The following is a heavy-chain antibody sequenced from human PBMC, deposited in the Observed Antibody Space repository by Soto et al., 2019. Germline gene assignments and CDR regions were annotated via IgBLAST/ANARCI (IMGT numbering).Heavy chain of an antibody. D-gene: IGHD1-26*01. CDR2: ISAHNGNT. Sequence: QVHLVQSGAEVKKPGASVKVSCKASGYTFTSYGITWVRQAPGQGLEWMGWISAHNGNTDYAQKLQGRVIVTRDTSTSTAXXXXXXXXXXXXXXXXCARGRYGDYWGQGALVTVSS. CDR1: GYTFTSYG. CDR3: ARGRYGDY. J-gene: IGHJ4*02. V-gene: IGHV1-18*01.